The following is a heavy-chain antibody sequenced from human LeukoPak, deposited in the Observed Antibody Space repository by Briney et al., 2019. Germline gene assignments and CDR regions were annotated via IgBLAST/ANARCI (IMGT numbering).Heavy chain of an antibody. CDR1: GFTFSSYG. CDR2: ISYDGSNK. V-gene: IGHV3-30*18. D-gene: IGHD4-17*01. Sequence: PGGSLRLSCAASGFTFSSYGMHWVRQAPGKGLEWVAVISYDGSNKYYADSVKGRFTISRDNSKNTLYLQMNSLRAEDTAVYYCAKDLYYGDPTWGDYWGQGTLVTVSS. CDR3: AKDLYYGDPTWGDY. J-gene: IGHJ4*02.